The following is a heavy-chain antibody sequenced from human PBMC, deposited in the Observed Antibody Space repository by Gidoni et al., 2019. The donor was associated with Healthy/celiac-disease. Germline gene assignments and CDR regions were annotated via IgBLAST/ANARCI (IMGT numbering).Heavy chain of an antibody. CDR3: ARAQIAYSSGWYPRDYYYYGMDV. Sequence: QVQLVQSGAEVKKPGASVKVSCTASGYTFTSYGISWVRQAPGQGLEWMGWISAYNGNTNYAQKLQGRVTMTTDTSTSTAYMELRSLRSDDTAVYYCARAQIAYSSGWYPRDYYYYGMDVWGQGTTVTVSS. D-gene: IGHD6-19*01. V-gene: IGHV1-18*01. J-gene: IGHJ6*02. CDR1: GYTFTSYG. CDR2: ISAYNGNT.